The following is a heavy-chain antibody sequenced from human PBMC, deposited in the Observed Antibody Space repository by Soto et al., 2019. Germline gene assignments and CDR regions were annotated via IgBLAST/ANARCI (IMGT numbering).Heavy chain of an antibody. CDR2: IKSKTDGGTT. V-gene: IGHV3-15*01. J-gene: IGHJ6*03. Sequence: EVQLVESGGGLVKPGGSLRLSCAASGFTFSNAWMSWVRQAPGNGLEWVGRIKSKTDGGTTDYAAPVKGRFTISRDDSKNTLYLQMNSLKTEDPAVYYCTTAPVHIPYYYYYMDVWGTGTTVTVSS. CDR3: TTAPVHIPYYYYYMDV. CDR1: GFTFSNAW. D-gene: IGHD1-1*01.